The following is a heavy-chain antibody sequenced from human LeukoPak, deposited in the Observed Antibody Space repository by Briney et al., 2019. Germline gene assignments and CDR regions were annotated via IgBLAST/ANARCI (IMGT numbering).Heavy chain of an antibody. D-gene: IGHD6-13*01. J-gene: IGHJ5*02. CDR1: GYSHSSGYF. V-gene: IGHV4-38-2*02. CDR2: IYHSGST. CDR3: ARMFRISWYINWFDP. Sequence: PSETQSLICTVSGYSHSSGYFWGWIRQRPGKGLEWIGSIYHSGSTSYNPSLKSRLTISVDTSKNQAYLELSFVTAADTAMYYCARMFRISWYINWFDPWGQGTLVTVSS.